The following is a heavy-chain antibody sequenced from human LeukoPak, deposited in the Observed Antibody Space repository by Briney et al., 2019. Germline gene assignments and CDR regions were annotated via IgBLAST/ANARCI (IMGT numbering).Heavy chain of an antibody. J-gene: IGHJ4*02. CDR2: INHSGST. D-gene: IGHD5-12*01. Sequence: SETLSLTCAVYGGSFSGYYWSWIRQPPGKGLEWIGEINHSGSTNYNPSLKSRVTISVDTSKNQFSLKLSSVTAADTAVYYCARGVLWLRSFDYWGQGTLVTDSS. V-gene: IGHV4-34*01. CDR3: ARGVLWLRSFDY. CDR1: GGSFSGYY.